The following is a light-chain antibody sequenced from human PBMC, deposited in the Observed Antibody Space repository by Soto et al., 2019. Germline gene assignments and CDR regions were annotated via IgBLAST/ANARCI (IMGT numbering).Light chain of an antibody. V-gene: IGLV2-14*01. Sequence: QSALTQPASVSGSPGQSITISCTGTSSDVGGYNYVSWYQQHPGKAPKLMIYEVSNRPSGVSNRFSASKSGNTASLTISGLQAEDEADYYCISYTSSSTDVFGTGTKLTVL. CDR2: EVS. CDR1: SSDVGGYNY. J-gene: IGLJ1*01. CDR3: ISYTSSSTDV.